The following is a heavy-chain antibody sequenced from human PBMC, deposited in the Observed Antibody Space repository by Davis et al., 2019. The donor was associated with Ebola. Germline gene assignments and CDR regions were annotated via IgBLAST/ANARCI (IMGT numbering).Heavy chain of an antibody. Sequence: GESLKISCSASGFTFNNYAMTWVRQAPGKGLEWVSYIKSSGETTYYADSVKGRFTISRDNAKNLLFLQMNSLRDEDTAVYYCVRVSSSGEFDYWGQGTLVTVSS. V-gene: IGHV3-48*02. CDR1: GFTFNNYA. CDR3: VRVSSSGEFDY. CDR2: IKSSGETT. J-gene: IGHJ4*02. D-gene: IGHD6-6*01.